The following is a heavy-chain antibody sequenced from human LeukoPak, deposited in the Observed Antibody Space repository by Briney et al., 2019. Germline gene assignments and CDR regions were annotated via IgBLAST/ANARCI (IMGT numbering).Heavy chain of an antibody. CDR3: ARDGGELWFGEYFDY. D-gene: IGHD3-10*01. CDR1: GFTFSSSD. Sequence: GGSLRLSCAASGFTFSSSDMNWVRQAPGKGLEWVSSISSSSGYIYYADSVKGRFTISRDNAKNSLYLQMNSLRAEDTAVYYCARDGGELWFGEYFDYWGQGTLVTVSS. CDR2: ISSSSGYI. J-gene: IGHJ4*02. V-gene: IGHV3-21*01.